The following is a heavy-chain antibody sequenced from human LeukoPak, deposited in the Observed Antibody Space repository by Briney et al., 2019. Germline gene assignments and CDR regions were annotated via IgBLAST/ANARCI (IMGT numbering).Heavy chain of an antibody. D-gene: IGHD3-10*01. CDR2: IKNKGDGGTT. V-gene: IGHV3-15*01. CDR1: GFTFNKAW. J-gene: IGHJ4*02. CDR3: TTSGTPFEY. Sequence: GGSLRLSCAASGFTFNKAWMSWARLAPGKGLEWVGRIKNKGDGGTTDYAAPVKGRFTVSRDDLKSTLYLQMNSLKTEDTAVYYCTTSGTPFEYWGQGALVTVSS.